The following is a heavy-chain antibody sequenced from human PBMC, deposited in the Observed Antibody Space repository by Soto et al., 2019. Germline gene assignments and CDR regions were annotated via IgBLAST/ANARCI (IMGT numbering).Heavy chain of an antibody. CDR2: IGAARDP. D-gene: IGHD2-2*02. J-gene: IGHJ6*02. CDR1: GFAFSNFD. V-gene: IGHV3-13*05. Sequence: EVQLVESGGGLVQPGESLRLSCATCGFAFSNFDMHWFRQVPGKGLEWVSAIGAARDPYYLGSVKGRFTISRENAKNSVYLQMNDLRAGDSAVYYCARAYTGRLPRRADYYYAMDVWGQGTTVTVSS. CDR3: ARAYTGRLPRRADYYYAMDV.